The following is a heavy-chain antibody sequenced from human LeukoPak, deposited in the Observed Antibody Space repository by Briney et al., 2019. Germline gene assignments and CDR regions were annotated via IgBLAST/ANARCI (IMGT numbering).Heavy chain of an antibody. CDR2: ISNSGSTI. V-gene: IGHV3-48*04. D-gene: IGHD3-22*01. Sequence: GGSLRLSCAASGFTFSSYWMSWVRQAPGKGLEWVSYISNSGSTIYYADSVKGRFTISRDNTKNSLYLQMNSLRAEDAAVYYCARVHKSYYDDSSDKYYFDYWGQGTLVTVSS. J-gene: IGHJ4*02. CDR3: ARVHKSYYDDSSDKYYFDY. CDR1: GFTFSSYW.